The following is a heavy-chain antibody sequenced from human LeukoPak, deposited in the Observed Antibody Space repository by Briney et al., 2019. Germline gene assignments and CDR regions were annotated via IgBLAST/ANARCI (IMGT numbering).Heavy chain of an antibody. CDR3: AKDRRSLHYNFDY. J-gene: IGHJ4*02. CDR2: ISNCGGST. V-gene: IGHV3-23*01. D-gene: IGHD4-11*01. Sequence: GESLRLSCAASGLTFSNYAMSWVRQAPGKGLEWVSSISNCGGSTYYADSVKGRFTISRDNSKSTLYLHMNSLSAEDTAVYYCAKDRRSLHYNFDYWGQGTLVTVSS. CDR1: GLTFSNYA.